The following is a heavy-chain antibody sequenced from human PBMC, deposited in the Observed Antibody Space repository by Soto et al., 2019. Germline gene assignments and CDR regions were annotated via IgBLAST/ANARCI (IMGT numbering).Heavy chain of an antibody. V-gene: IGHV3-7*01. D-gene: IGHD2-15*01. CDR3: ARDRGRYCSGGRCYADY. CDR2: IKQDGSEK. CDR1: GFTFSSYW. J-gene: IGHJ4*02. Sequence: EVQLVESGGGLVQPGGSLRLSCAASGFTFSSYWMSWVRQAPGKGLEWVANIKQDGSEKYYVDSVKGRFTISRDKAKKSLYLKMNSLRGEDTAVYYCARDRGRYCSGGRCYADYWGQGTLVTVSS.